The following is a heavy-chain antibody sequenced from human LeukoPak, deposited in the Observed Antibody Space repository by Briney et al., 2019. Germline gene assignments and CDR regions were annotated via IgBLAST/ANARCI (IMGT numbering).Heavy chain of an antibody. CDR3: ASMGIAVD. Sequence: PGGSLRLSCAASGFTFSSYAMTWVRQAPGKGLEWVSSISGGGDTTYYADSVRGRFTISRDNSKNTLSVQMNSLRAEDTAVYYCASMGIAVDWGQGTLVTVSS. D-gene: IGHD6-19*01. V-gene: IGHV3-23*01. J-gene: IGHJ4*02. CDR1: GFTFSSYA. CDR2: ISGGGDTT.